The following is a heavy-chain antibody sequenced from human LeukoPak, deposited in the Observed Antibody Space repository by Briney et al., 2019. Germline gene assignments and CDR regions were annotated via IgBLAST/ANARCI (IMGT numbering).Heavy chain of an antibody. J-gene: IGHJ6*02. CDR1: GGSFSGYY. CDR2: INHSGST. Sequence: PSETLSLTCAVYGGSFSGYYWSWIRQPPGKGLEWIGEINHSGSTNYNPSLKSRVTILVDTSKNQFSLKLSYVTAAGPAVYYCRRQGYHYYYGMDLWGQGTKVTVFS. CDR3: RRQGYHYYYGMDL. V-gene: IGHV4-34*01.